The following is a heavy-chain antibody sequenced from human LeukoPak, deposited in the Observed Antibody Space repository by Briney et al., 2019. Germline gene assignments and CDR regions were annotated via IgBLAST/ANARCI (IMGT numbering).Heavy chain of an antibody. CDR3: ASLVGGYYPPVEAFDI. Sequence: PGGSLRLSCAASGFTFSSCWMHWVRQAPGKGLVWVSRINSDGSTTHYTDSVKSRFTISRDNAKNTVYLQMSSLRAEVSAVYYCASLVGGYYPPVEAFDIWGQGTMVTVPS. V-gene: IGHV3-74*01. J-gene: IGHJ3*02. CDR2: INSDGSTT. CDR1: GFTFSSCW. D-gene: IGHD3-3*01.